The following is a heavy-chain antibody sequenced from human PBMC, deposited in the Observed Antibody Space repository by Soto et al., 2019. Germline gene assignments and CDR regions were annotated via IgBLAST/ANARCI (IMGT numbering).Heavy chain of an antibody. J-gene: IGHJ6*03. Sequence: QVQLQESGPGLVKPSQTLSLTCTVSGGSVSSGGYYWSWIRQHPGKGLVWIGYIYYSGSTYYNPSLKSRVTISLDTSKNQFSLKLSSVTAADTAVYYCARVRSSTYYYYYYMDVWGKGTTVTVSS. CDR3: ARVRSSTYYYYYYMDV. V-gene: IGHV4-31*03. CDR2: IYYSGST. CDR1: GGSVSSGGYY. D-gene: IGHD2-2*01.